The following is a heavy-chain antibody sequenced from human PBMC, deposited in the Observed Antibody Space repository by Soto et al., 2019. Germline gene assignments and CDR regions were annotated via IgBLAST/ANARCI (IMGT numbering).Heavy chain of an antibody. Sequence: QVQLVESGGGVVQPGRSLRLSCAASGFTFSSYGMHWVRQAPGKGLEWVAVIWFDGSNKYYADSVKGRFTVSRDNSKNKLYLQMNSLRAEDRALYYCARGNRFDYYYGLDVWGQGNTVTVSS. J-gene: IGHJ6*02. CDR3: ARGNRFDYYYGLDV. V-gene: IGHV3-33*01. D-gene: IGHD3-16*01. CDR2: IWFDGSNK. CDR1: GFTFSSYG.